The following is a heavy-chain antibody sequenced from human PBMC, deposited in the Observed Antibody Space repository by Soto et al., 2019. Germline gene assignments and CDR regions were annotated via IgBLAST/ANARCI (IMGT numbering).Heavy chain of an antibody. Sequence: QEQLVQSGAEVKEPGASLKVSCKASGDTFTTNYLHWVRQAPGQGLEWMGRINPNNGATLYAQEFQGRLILTTATSTSTVYMDLNSVKSEDAAVYYCASRVLCDMDVWGQGTTVTVSS. D-gene: IGHD2-21*01. CDR2: INPNNGAT. CDR3: ASRVLCDMDV. CDR1: GDTFTTNY. J-gene: IGHJ6*02. V-gene: IGHV1-46*01.